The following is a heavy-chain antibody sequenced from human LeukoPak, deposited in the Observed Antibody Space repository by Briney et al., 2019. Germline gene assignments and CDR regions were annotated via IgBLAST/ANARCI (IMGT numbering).Heavy chain of an antibody. CDR3: ARCLSGSSWFQYYFDY. V-gene: IGHV3-11*04. D-gene: IGHD6-13*01. Sequence: GGSLRLSCAASGFTFSDYYMSWIRQAPGKGLEWVSYISSSGSTIYYADSVKGRFTISRDNAKNSLYLQMNSLRAEDTAVYYCARCLSGSSWFQYYFDYWGQGTLVTVSS. CDR2: ISSSGSTI. CDR1: GFTFSDYY. J-gene: IGHJ4*02.